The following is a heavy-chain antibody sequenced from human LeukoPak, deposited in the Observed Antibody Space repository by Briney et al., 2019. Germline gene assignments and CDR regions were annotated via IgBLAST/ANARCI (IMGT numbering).Heavy chain of an antibody. CDR3: ARVGGSYSYYYYMDV. J-gene: IGHJ6*03. CDR1: GGSISSYY. D-gene: IGHD1-26*01. CDR2: IYTSGST. Sequence: PSETLSLTCTVSGGSISSYYWGWIRQPAGKGLEWIGRIYTSGSTNYNPSLKSRVTMSVDTSKNQFSLKLSSVAAADTAVYYCARVGGSYSYYYYMDVWGKGTTVTVSS. V-gene: IGHV4-4*07.